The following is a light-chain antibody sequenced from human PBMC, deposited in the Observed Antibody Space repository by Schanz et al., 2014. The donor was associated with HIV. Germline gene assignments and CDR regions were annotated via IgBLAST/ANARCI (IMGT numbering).Light chain of an antibody. J-gene: IGLJ2*01. CDR1: SSDVGGYDY. V-gene: IGLV2-8*01. CDR2: EVN. CDR3: ISYTSDTVL. Sequence: QSALTQPPSASGSPGQSVTISCTGNSSDVGGYDYVSWYQQHPGKAPKRIIYEVNKRPSGVPDRFSGSKSGNTASLTVSGLQPEDEADYYCISYTSDTVLFGGGTKLTVL.